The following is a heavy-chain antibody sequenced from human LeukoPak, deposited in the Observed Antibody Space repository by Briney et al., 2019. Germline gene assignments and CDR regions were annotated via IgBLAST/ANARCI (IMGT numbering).Heavy chain of an antibody. D-gene: IGHD5-12*01. V-gene: IGHV3-7*01. CDR3: VRDGGVSGYDLLDY. CDR1: GFTFSNYW. Sequence: GGSPRLSCAASGFTFSNYWMSWVRQAPGKGLEWVAHINQDGSEEHYMDSVKARFIISRDNAKNSLSLQMDSLRAEDTAVYYCVRDGGVSGYDLLDYWGQGTLVTVSS. CDR2: INQDGSEE. J-gene: IGHJ4*02.